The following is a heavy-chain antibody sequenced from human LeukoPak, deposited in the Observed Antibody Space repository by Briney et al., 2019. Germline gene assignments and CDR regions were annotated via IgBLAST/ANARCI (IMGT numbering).Heavy chain of an antibody. Sequence: ASVKVSCKASGYTFTSYGISWVRQAPGQGLEWMGWISAYNGNTNYAQKLQGRVTMTTDTSTSTAYMELRSLRSDDTAVYYCARDIVVVPAARGIDWFDPWGQGTLVTVSS. CDR1: GYTFTSYG. J-gene: IGHJ5*02. CDR2: ISAYNGNT. CDR3: ARDIVVVPAARGIDWFDP. V-gene: IGHV1-18*01. D-gene: IGHD2-2*01.